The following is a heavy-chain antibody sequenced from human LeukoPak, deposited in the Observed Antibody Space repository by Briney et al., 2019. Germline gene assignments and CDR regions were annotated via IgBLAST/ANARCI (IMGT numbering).Heavy chain of an antibody. D-gene: IGHD6-19*01. CDR1: GFTFSRSS. CDR2: ISSTSTTI. Sequence: AGSLRLSSAASGFTFSRSSMNWVRQAPGKGLEWVSYISSTSTTIYYADSVKGRFTISRDNAKNSLYLQMNSLRAEDTAVYYCASGYSSGPVYWGQGNLVTVSS. V-gene: IGHV3-48*04. CDR3: ASGYSSGPVY. J-gene: IGHJ4*02.